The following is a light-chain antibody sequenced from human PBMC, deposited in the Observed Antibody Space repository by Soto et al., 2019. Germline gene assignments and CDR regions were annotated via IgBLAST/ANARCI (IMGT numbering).Light chain of an antibody. CDR2: SNN. V-gene: IGLV1-44*01. CDR1: SSNIGSNT. J-gene: IGLJ2*01. CDR3: SAWDDGLNGVV. Sequence: QSVLTQPPSASGTPGQRVTISCSGSSSNIGSNTVNWYQQLPGTAPKLLIYSNNQRPSGVPDRFSGSKSGPSASLAISGLKAEDEADDYCSAWDDGLNGVVFGGGTKLTVL.